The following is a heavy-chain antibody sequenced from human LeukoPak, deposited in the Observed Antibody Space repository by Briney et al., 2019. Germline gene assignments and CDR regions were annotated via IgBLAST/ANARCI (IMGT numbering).Heavy chain of an antibody. D-gene: IGHD3-16*01. J-gene: IGHJ4*02. Sequence: PSETLSLTCTVSSASVSSYYWSWVRQPPGGGLEWIGYISNSGSPSYNPSFKSRVTFSADTSKNHLSLKLNSVTPADTAVYFCARGGAGPLRDWGQGTLVTVSS. V-gene: IGHV4-59*02. CDR3: ARGGAGPLRD. CDR2: ISNSGSP. CDR1: SASVSSYY.